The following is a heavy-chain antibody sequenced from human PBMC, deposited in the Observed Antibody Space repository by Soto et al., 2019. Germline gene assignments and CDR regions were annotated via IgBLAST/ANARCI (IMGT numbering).Heavy chain of an antibody. D-gene: IGHD3-3*01. V-gene: IGHV4-4*01. J-gene: IGHJ5*02. CDR3: AGRSPITFFGVVTSGWVDH. CDR1: GGSISNSNW. Sequence: QVLLHESGPGLVKPSGTLSLTCTVSGGSISNSNWWSWVRQPPGKGLEWIGDIFHSGSTRYNPSLRSRVTISVDKSKNQFSLKVNSVTAADTAVYCCAGRSPITFFGVVTSGWVDHWGKGTLVTVSS. CDR2: IFHSGST.